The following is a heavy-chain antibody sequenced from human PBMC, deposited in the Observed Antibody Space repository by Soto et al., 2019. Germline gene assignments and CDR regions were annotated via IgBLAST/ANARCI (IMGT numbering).Heavy chain of an antibody. V-gene: IGHV5-51*01. D-gene: IGHD5-18*01. CDR1: GYSFTSYC. Sequence: GESLKISCKGSGYSFTSYCIGWLRQMPGKGLEWMGIIYPGDSDTRYSPSFQGQVTISADKSISTAYLQWSSLKASDTAMYYCAIHSTGMARRRRFSSCGQGTLVTVSS. CDR2: IYPGDSDT. J-gene: IGHJ5*01. CDR3: AIHSTGMARRRRFSS.